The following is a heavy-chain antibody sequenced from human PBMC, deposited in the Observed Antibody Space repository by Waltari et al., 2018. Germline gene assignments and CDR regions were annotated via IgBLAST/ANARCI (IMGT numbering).Heavy chain of an antibody. D-gene: IGHD3-10*01. J-gene: IGHJ4*02. V-gene: IGHV3-30*02. CDR2: IRYDGSNK. Sequence: QVQLVESGGGVVQPVGSLRLSCAASGFTFSSYGLPWVRPAQGKGLEWVAFIRYDGSNKYYADSGKGRFTISRDNSKNTLYLQMNSLRAEDTAVYYCAKDRAYYYGSYYFDYWGQGTLVTVSS. CDR3: AKDRAYYYGSYYFDY. CDR1: GFTFSSYG.